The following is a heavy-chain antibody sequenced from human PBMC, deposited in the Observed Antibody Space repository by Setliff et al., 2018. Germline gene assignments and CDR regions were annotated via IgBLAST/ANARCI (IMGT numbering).Heavy chain of an antibody. Sequence: VASVKVSCKASGGTFRNYGISWVRQAPGQGLEWMGGFDPEDGETIYAQKFQGRVTMTEDTSTDTAYMELSSLRSEDPGVYYCATGGTGTIAAFDIWGQGTMVTVS. V-gene: IGHV1-24*01. CDR3: ATGGTGTIAAFDI. CDR1: GGTFRNYG. J-gene: IGHJ3*02. CDR2: FDPEDGET. D-gene: IGHD1-1*01.